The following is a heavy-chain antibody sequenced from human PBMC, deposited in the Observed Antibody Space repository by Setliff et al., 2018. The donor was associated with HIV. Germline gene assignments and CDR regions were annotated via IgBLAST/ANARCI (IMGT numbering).Heavy chain of an antibody. CDR3: AKDRSPISSGYYYAEYFQH. J-gene: IGHJ1*01. D-gene: IGHD3-22*01. V-gene: IGHV3-23*01. CDR2: INSGERT. Sequence: GGSLRLSCAASGFSFSNYAMSWVRQAPGKGLEWVSTINSGERTFYAKSVKGRFTISRDNSKSTLYLQVNSLRAEDTAVYYCAKDRSPISSGYYYAEYFQHWGQGTLVTVSS. CDR1: GFSFSNYA.